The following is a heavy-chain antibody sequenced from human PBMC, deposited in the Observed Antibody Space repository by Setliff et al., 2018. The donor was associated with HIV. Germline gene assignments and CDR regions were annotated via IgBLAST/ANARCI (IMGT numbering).Heavy chain of an antibody. CDR2: IHYSGST. CDR3: ARLDYGGNSGTLASHI. D-gene: IGHD4-17*01. Sequence: PSETLSLTCTVSGGSVNDFYCNWIRQPPGKGPEWIGYIHYSGSTIYNPSLKSRITISVDTSKNQFSLRLSSLTAADTAVFYCARLDYGGNSGTLASHIWGQGKLVTVSS. J-gene: IGHJ3*02. V-gene: IGHV4-59*08. CDR1: GGSVNDFY.